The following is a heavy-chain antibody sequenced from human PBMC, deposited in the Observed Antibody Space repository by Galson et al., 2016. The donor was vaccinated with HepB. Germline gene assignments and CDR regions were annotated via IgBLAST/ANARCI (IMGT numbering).Heavy chain of an antibody. V-gene: IGHV3-23*01. D-gene: IGHD5-18*01. CDR2: ISGSGDST. J-gene: IGHJ4*02. Sequence: SLRLSCAASGFNFNTYAMSWVRQAPGKRPECVSGISGSGDSTRYADSVRARFTIFRDNFKNSLYLQMDSLRAEDTAVYFCAKDRPFGKYTSMVTAFDSWGQGSLVTVSS. CDR3: AKDRPFGKYTSMVTAFDS. CDR1: GFNFNTYA.